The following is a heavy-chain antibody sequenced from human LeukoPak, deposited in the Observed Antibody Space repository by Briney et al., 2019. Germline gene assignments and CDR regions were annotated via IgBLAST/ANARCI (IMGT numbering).Heavy chain of an antibody. D-gene: IGHD6-13*01. CDR3: ARDSSSSWYRGYYYYYGMDV. CDR1: GFTFSSYA. CDR2: ISYDGSNK. Sequence: GGSLRLSCAASGFTFSSYAMHWVRQAPGKGLEWVAVISYDGSNKYYADSVKGRFTISRDNSKNTLYLQMNSLRAEDTAVYYCARDSSSSWYRGYYYYYGMDVWGQGTTVTVSS. V-gene: IGHV3-30*04. J-gene: IGHJ6*02.